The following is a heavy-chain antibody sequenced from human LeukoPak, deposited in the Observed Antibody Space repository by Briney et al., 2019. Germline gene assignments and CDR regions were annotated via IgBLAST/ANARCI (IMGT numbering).Heavy chain of an antibody. V-gene: IGHV4-31*03. J-gene: IGHJ4*02. D-gene: IGHD5-12*01. CDR3: ASSSVDIVATSEYDY. CDR2: IYYSGST. CDR1: GGSISSGGYY. Sequence: SETLSLTCTVSGGSISSGGYYWSWIRQHPWMGLESIGYIYYSGSTYYNPSLKSRVTISVDTSKNQFSLKLSSVTAADTAVYYCASSSVDIVATSEYDYWGQGTLVTVSS.